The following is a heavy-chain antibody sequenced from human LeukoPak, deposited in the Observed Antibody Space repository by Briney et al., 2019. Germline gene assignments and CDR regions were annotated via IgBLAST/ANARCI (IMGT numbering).Heavy chain of an antibody. CDR2: IRKKGYGETT. Sequence: PGGSLRLSCKASGFSFGDDAWSWFRQAPGRGLELVSFIRKKGYGETTDYAASVRGRFTISRDDAKSTAYLQMNSLEIEDTALYYCSRGLHDYGDSNYYFDQWGRGTQVTVSS. V-gene: IGHV3-49*03. CDR1: GFSFGDDA. CDR3: SRGLHDYGDSNYYFDQ. D-gene: IGHD4-17*01. J-gene: IGHJ4*02.